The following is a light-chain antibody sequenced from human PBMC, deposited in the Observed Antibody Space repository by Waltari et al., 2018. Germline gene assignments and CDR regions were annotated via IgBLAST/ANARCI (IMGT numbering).Light chain of an antibody. CDR2: KAS. V-gene: IGKV1-5*03. CDR3: QQYNSYPCT. Sequence: DIQMTQSPSTQSASVGDRVTTTCRASPSVSTWLAWYQQKPGKAPKLLIYKASTLETGVPSRFSGSGSGTEFTLTISSLQPDDFATYYCQQYNSYPCTFGQGSKVEI. J-gene: IGKJ1*01. CDR1: PSVSTW.